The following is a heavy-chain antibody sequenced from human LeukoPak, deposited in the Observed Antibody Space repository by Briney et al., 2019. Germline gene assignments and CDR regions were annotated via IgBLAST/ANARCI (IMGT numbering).Heavy chain of an antibody. J-gene: IGHJ3*02. D-gene: IGHD3-22*01. Sequence: ASVKVSCKASGYTFTSYDINWVRQATGQGLEWMGWMNPHNDNTDFAQKFQGRVTTTRNTSISTAYMELSSLRSEDTAVYYCATSSGYYLAAFDIWGQGTMVTVSS. CDR1: GYTFTSYD. V-gene: IGHV1-8*03. CDR2: MNPHNDNT. CDR3: ATSSGYYLAAFDI.